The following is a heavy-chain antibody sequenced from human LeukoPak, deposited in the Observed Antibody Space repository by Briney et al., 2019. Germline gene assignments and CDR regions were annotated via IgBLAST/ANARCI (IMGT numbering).Heavy chain of an antibody. D-gene: IGHD3-10*01. Sequence: ASVKVSCKASGYTFTSYAMHWVRQAPGQRLEWMGWINAGNGNTKYSQKFQGRVTITRDTSASTAYMERSSLRSEDTAVYYCARGPQLLWFGELPGPLDYWGQGTLVTVSS. J-gene: IGHJ4*02. V-gene: IGHV1-3*01. CDR2: INAGNGNT. CDR1: GYTFTSYA. CDR3: ARGPQLLWFGELPGPLDY.